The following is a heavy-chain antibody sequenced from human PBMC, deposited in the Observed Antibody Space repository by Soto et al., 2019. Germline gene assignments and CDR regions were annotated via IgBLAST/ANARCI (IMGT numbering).Heavy chain of an antibody. CDR2: INHSGST. CDR3: ARRLRNYYYFGMDV. Sequence: SETLSLTCAVYGGSFSGYYWSWIRQPPGKGLEWIGEINHSGSTNYNPSLKSRVTISVDTSKNQFSLKLSSVTAADTAVYYCARRLRNYYYFGMDVWGQGTTVTVSS. V-gene: IGHV4-34*01. J-gene: IGHJ6*02. CDR1: GGSFSGYY.